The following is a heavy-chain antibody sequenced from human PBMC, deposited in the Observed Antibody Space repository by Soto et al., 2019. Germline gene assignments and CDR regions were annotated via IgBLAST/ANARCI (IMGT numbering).Heavy chain of an antibody. CDR2: ISGSGGST. CDR1: GFTFSSYA. J-gene: IGHJ4*02. V-gene: IGHV3-23*01. CDR3: AKDFDPTTGTTSQAIFGY. D-gene: IGHD1-1*01. Sequence: EVQLLESGGGLVQPGGSLRLSCAASGFTFSSYAMSWVRQAPGKGLEWVSAISGSGGSTYYADSVKGRFTISRDNSKNTLYLQMNSLRAEDTAVYYCAKDFDPTTGTTSQAIFGYWGQGTLVTVSS.